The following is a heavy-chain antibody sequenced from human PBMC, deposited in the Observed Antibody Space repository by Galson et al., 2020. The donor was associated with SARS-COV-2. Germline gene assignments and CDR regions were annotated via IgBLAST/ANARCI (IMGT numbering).Heavy chain of an antibody. D-gene: IGHD6-13*01. CDR2: ISGGGTTI. CDR1: GLTFSNYE. Sequence: GGSLRLSCAASGLTFSNYEMSWVRQAPGKGLEWVSYISGGGTTIYYADSVKGRFTISRDNAKNTLYLQMNSLRAEDTAVYYCASPNAYYSNSWYSFDYWGQGTLVTVSS. V-gene: IGHV3-48*03. CDR3: ASPNAYYSNSWYSFDY. J-gene: IGHJ4*01.